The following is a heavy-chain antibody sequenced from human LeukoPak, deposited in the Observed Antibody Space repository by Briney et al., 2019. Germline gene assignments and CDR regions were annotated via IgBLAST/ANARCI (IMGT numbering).Heavy chain of an antibody. CDR1: GFTFSSYE. CDR3: AKIAVAGNYYYGMDV. Sequence: QPGGSLRLSCAASGFTFSSYEMNWVRQAPGRGLEWVSYISSSGNTIYYADSVKGRFTISRDNAKNSLYLQMNSLRAEDTAVYYCAKIAVAGNYYYGMDVWGQGTTVTVSS. D-gene: IGHD6-19*01. V-gene: IGHV3-48*03. J-gene: IGHJ6*02. CDR2: ISSSGNTI.